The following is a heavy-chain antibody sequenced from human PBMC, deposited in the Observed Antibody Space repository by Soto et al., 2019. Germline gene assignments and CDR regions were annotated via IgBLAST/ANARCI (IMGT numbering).Heavy chain of an antibody. V-gene: IGHV3-23*01. CDR3: ANPKLPEYYYGSGSYSPFDD. Sequence: PGGSLRLSCAASGFTFRSSAMSWVRQAPGKGLEWVSSNNYSGGTTYDADSVKGRFTISGDSSKDTLCVQMNSLRAEDTAVYYCANPKLPEYYYGSGSYSPFDDWGQGTLVTVSS. CDR2: NNYSGGTT. J-gene: IGHJ4*02. D-gene: IGHD3-10*01. CDR1: GFTFRSSA.